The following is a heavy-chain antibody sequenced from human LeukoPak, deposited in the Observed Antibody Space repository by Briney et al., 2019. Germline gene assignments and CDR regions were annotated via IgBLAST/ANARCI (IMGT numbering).Heavy chain of an antibody. D-gene: IGHD5-18*01. CDR3: ARSFRGYSQGYYYYAMDV. CDR1: GCTISSYC. CDR2: MYHGGST. V-gene: IGHV4-59*01. J-gene: IGHJ6*02. Sequence: PSGTLSLTCTVSGCTISSYCWSWVRQAPGKGLEWIGLMYHGGSTNYNASLKRGGIMLQDTSTKQFSLQENSVSAGDAAVYSCARSFRGYSQGYYYYAMDVRGQGTTVTVFS.